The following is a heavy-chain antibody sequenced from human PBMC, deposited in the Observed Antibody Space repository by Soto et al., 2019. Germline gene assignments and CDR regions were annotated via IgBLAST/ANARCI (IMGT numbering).Heavy chain of an antibody. CDR1: GGSVSSGSYY. V-gene: IGHV4-61*01. CDR3: ARANWDYAPDY. CDR2: IYYSGST. J-gene: IGHJ4*02. D-gene: IGHD1-7*01. Sequence: SETLSLTCTVSGGSVSSGSYYWSWIRQPPGKGLEWIGYIYYSGSTNYNPSLKSRVTISVDTSKNQFSLKLSSVTAADTAVYYCARANWDYAPDYWGQGTLVTVSS.